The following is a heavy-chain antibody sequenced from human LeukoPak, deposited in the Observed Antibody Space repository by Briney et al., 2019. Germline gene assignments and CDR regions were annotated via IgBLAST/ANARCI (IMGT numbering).Heavy chain of an antibody. Sequence: GGSLRLSCVASVFAFSSFTMNWLRQAPGKGLEWVSYISGSSSTVYYADSVKGRFTISRDNSKNTLYLQMNSLRAEDTAVYYCARGEGATDYLDYWGQGTLVTVSS. J-gene: IGHJ4*02. CDR1: VFAFSSFT. D-gene: IGHD1-26*01. CDR2: ISGSSSTV. V-gene: IGHV3-48*01. CDR3: ARGEGATDYLDY.